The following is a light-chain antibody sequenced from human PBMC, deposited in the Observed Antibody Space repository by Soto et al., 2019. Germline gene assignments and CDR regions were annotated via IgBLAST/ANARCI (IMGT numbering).Light chain of an antibody. V-gene: IGKV3-20*01. CDR2: GAY. J-gene: IGKJ3*01. CDR1: QSVSSSY. CDR3: QQFGSSPLFT. Sequence: EIVLTQSPGTLSLSPGERATLSCRASQSVSSSYLAWYQQKPGQAPRLLIYGAYSRATGIPDRFSGSGSGTDFTITISRLEPQDFAVYYCQQFGSSPLFTFGPGTKLDIK.